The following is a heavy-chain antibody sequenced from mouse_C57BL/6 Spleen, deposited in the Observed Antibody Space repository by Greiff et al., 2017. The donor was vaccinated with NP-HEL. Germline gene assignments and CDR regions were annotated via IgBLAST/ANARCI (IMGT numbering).Heavy chain of an antibody. CDR3: AILWLRRGGCDY. CDR1: GYAFSSSW. Sequence: VQLQQSGPELVKPGASVKISCKASGYAFSSSWMNWVKQRPGKGLEWIGRIYPGDGDTNYNGKFKGKATLTADKSSSTAYMQLSSLTSEDSAVYFCAILWLRRGGCDYWGQGTTLTVSS. J-gene: IGHJ2*01. CDR2: IYPGDGDT. D-gene: IGHD2-2*01. V-gene: IGHV1-82*01.